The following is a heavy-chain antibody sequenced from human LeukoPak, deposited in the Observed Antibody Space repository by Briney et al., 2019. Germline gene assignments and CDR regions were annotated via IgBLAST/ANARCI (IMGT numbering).Heavy chain of an antibody. J-gene: IGHJ4*02. V-gene: IGHV3-20*04. CDR3: ANIAAVPSFDY. Sequence: GGSLRLSCAASGFTFDDYGLSWVRQVPGKGLEWVSGLNWNGASTGYADSVKGRFTISRDNSKNTLYLQMNSLRAEDTAVYYCANIAAVPSFDYWGQGTLVTVSS. CDR1: GFTFDDYG. D-gene: IGHD6-13*01. CDR2: LNWNGAST.